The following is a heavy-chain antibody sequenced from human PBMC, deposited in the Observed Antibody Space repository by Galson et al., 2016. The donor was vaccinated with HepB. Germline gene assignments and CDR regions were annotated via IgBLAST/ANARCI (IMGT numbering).Heavy chain of an antibody. Sequence: SVKVSCKASRYTFTDYYIHWVRQAPGQGLDWLGWINPNTGGTDYAQKFQGRVTMTRDTSINTAYMELSSLRSDDTAVYYCARERLSSLGRMWDDGFDVWGEGTMVTLSS. V-gene: IGHV1-2*02. D-gene: IGHD3-16*01. CDR3: ARERLSSLGRMWDDGFDV. CDR1: RYTFTDYY. J-gene: IGHJ3*01. CDR2: INPNTGGT.